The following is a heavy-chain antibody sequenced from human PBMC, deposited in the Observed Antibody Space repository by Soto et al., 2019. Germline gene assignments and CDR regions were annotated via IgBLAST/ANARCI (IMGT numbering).Heavy chain of an antibody. D-gene: IGHD2-15*01. Sequence: QVQLQQWGAGLLKPSETLSLTCAVYGGSFSGYYWSWIRQPPGKGLEWIGEINHSGSTNYNPSLKSRVTISVDTSKNQFSLKLSSVTAADTAVYYCARVVVVAASSYWYFDLWGRGTLVTVSS. CDR2: INHSGST. V-gene: IGHV4-34*01. J-gene: IGHJ2*01. CDR1: GGSFSGYY. CDR3: ARVVVVAASSYWYFDL.